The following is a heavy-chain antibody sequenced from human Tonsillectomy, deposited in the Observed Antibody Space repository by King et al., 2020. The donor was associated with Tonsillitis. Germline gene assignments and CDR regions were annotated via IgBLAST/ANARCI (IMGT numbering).Heavy chain of an antibody. CDR1: GFTINTYW. Sequence: VQLVESGGGLVQPGGSLRLSCAASGFTINTYWMSWVRQAPGKGLEWVANIKQDESEKCYVDSVKGRFTISRDNAKNSLYLQMNSLRAEDTAMYYCARDTYSYNNSGHSHFDYWGRGTLVTVSS. V-gene: IGHV3-7*03. CDR2: IKQDESEK. J-gene: IGHJ4*02. D-gene: IGHD3-22*01. CDR3: ARDTYSYNNSGHSHFDY.